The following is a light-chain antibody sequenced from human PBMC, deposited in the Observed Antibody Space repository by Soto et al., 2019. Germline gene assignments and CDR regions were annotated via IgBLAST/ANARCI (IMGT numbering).Light chain of an antibody. Sequence: DIQLTQSPSFLSASEGDRVTITCRASQGITSHLAWYQQKPGKAPKLLISAASTLQSGVPSRFSGSGSATEFTLTISSLQPEDLATYYCQQVDNYPLTFGGGTKVEIK. CDR3: QQVDNYPLT. CDR1: QGITSH. V-gene: IGKV1-9*01. J-gene: IGKJ4*01. CDR2: AAS.